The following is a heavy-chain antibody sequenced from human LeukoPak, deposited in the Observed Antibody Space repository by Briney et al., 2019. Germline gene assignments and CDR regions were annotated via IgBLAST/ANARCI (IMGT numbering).Heavy chain of an antibody. CDR3: ARSDGIAAAGPFDY. CDR2: IYGGGST. J-gene: IGHJ4*02. V-gene: IGHV3-53*01. D-gene: IGHD6-13*01. CDR1: GFAVSSNY. Sequence: PGGSLRPSCAVSGFAVSSNYMSWVRQAPGKGLEWVSVIYGGGSTYYADSVKGRFTISRDNSKNTLYLQMNSLRAEDTAVYYCARSDGIAAAGPFDYWGQGTLVTVS.